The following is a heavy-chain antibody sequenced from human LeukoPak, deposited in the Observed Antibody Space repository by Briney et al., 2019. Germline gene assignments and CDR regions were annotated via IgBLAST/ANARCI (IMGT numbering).Heavy chain of an antibody. D-gene: IGHD2-15*01. Sequence: GGSLRLSCAASGFTFSSYAMSWVRQAPGKGLEWVSAISGSGGSTYYADSVKGRFTISRDNSKNTLYLQMNSLRAEDTAVYYCAKGPTPYCSGGSCYNDYWGQGTLVTVSS. V-gene: IGHV3-23*01. CDR1: GFTFSSYA. CDR2: ISGSGGST. CDR3: AKGPTPYCSGGSCYNDY. J-gene: IGHJ4*02.